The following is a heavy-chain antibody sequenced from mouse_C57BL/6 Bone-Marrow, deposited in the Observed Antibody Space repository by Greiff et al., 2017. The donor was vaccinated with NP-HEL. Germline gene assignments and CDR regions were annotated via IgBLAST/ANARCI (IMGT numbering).Heavy chain of an antibody. CDR2: ISSGGSYT. Sequence: EVMLVESGGDLVKPGGSLKLSCAASGFTFSSYGMSWVRQTPDKRLEWVATISSGGSYTYYPDSVKGRFTISRDNAKNTLYLQMSRRRSEDKAMYYCARLLLLRDWYFDVWGTGTTVTVTS. V-gene: IGHV5-6*01. CDR3: ARLLLLRDWYFDV. J-gene: IGHJ1*03. CDR1: GFTFSSYG. D-gene: IGHD1-1*01.